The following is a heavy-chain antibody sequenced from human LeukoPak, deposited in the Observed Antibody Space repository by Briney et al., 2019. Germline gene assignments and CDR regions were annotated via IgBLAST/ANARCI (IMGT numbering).Heavy chain of an antibody. CDR2: ISGSGGST. J-gene: IGHJ4*02. D-gene: IGHD3-16*02. CDR3: AKAGYYYVWGSYRYY. Sequence: GGSLRLSCAASGFTFSSYAMSWVRQAPGKGLEWVSAISGSGGSTYYADSVKGRFTISRDTSKNTLYLQMNSLRAEDTAVYFCAKAGYYYVWGSYRYYWGQGTLVTVSS. CDR1: GFTFSSYA. V-gene: IGHV3-23*01.